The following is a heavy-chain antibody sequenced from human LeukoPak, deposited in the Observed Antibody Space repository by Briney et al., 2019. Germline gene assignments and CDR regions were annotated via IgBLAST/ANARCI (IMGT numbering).Heavy chain of an antibody. D-gene: IGHD2-2*01. J-gene: IGHJ5*02. CDR3: ASLYCSSTSCYPPFDP. Sequence: GASVKVSCKASGYTFTSYGISRVRQAPGQGLEWMGWISAYNGNTNYAQKLQGRVTMTTDTSTSTAYMELRSLRSDDTAVYYCASLYCSSTSCYPPFDPWGQGTLVTVSS. CDR2: ISAYNGNT. CDR1: GYTFTSYG. V-gene: IGHV1-18*01.